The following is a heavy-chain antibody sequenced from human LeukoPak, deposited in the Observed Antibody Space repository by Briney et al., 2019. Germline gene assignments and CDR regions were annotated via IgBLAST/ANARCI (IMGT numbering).Heavy chain of an antibody. CDR2: IWYDGIKK. D-gene: IGHD7-27*01. V-gene: IGHV3-33*01. CDR1: GLPLSNYA. CDR3: ARSQGKTGDVVDY. Sequence: GGSLRLSCAASGLPLSNYAMTWVRQAPGKGLEWVAVIWYDGIKKYYGASVKGRFTISRDNSKNMLYLQMNSLRAEDTAVYYCARSQGKTGDVVDYWGQGTLVTVSS. J-gene: IGHJ4*02.